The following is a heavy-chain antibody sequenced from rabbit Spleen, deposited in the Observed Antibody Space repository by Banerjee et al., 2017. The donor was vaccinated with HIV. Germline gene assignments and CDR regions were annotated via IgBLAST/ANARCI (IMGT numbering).Heavy chain of an antibody. V-gene: IGHV1S45*01. J-gene: IGHJ4*01. CDR2: IDIGSRDFT. CDR1: GFSFSNKAV. D-gene: IGHD1-1*01. CDR3: ARDLVAVIGWNFNL. Sequence: QEQLVESGGGLVQPEGSLTLTCTASGFSFSNKAVMCWVRQAPGKGLQWIACIDIGSRDFTYYASWAKGRFIISKTSSTTVTLQMTSLTAADTATYFCARDLVAVIGWNFNLWGQGTLVTVS.